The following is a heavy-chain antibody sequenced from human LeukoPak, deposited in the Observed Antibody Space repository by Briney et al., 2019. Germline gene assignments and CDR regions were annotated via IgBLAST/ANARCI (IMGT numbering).Heavy chain of an antibody. CDR1: GFTFSSYV. CDR2: ISGGGGST. CDR3: VKDALVVPVSMGPPEVDY. J-gene: IGHJ4*02. V-gene: IGHV3-23*01. Sequence: GGSLRLSCAASGFTFSSYVMSWVRQAPGKGLEWASAISGGGGSTYYADSVKGRFTISRDNSKNTLSLQMNSLRAEDTAVYYCVKDALVVPVSMGPPEVDYWGQGTLVTVSS. D-gene: IGHD2/OR15-2a*01.